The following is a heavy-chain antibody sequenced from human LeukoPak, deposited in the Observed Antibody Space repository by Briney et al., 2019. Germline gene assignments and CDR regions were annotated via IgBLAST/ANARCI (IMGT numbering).Heavy chain of an antibody. Sequence: GRSLRLSCAASGFTFDDYAMHWVRQAPGKGLEWVSGISWNSGSIGYADSVKGRFTISRDNAKNSLYLQRNSLRAEDMALYYCAKDEFVASDFTGAFDIWGQGTMVTVSS. V-gene: IGHV3-9*03. J-gene: IGHJ3*02. CDR2: ISWNSGSI. CDR3: AKDEFVASDFTGAFDI. CDR1: GFTFDDYA. D-gene: IGHD2-8*02.